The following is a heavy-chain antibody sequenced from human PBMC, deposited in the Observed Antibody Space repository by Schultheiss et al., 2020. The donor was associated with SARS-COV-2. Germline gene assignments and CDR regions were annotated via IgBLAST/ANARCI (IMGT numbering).Heavy chain of an antibody. CDR2: INPNSGGT. J-gene: IGHJ3*02. D-gene: IGHD1-26*01. Sequence: ASVKVSCKASGYTFTSYDISWVRQAPGQGLEWMGWINPNSGGTNYAQKFQGRVTMTRDTSISTAYMELSRLRSDDTAVYYCARPYSGSYHDAFDIWGQGTMVTVSS. CDR1: GYTFTSYD. V-gene: IGHV1-2*02. CDR3: ARPYSGSYHDAFDI.